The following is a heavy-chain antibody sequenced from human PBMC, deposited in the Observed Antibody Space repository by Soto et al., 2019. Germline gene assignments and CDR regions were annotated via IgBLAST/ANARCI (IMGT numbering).Heavy chain of an antibody. CDR2: IYYSGST. CDR1: GGSISSYY. J-gene: IGHJ4*02. D-gene: IGHD6-19*01. V-gene: IGHV4-59*01. CDR3: ARTLRVGYSSGWYYFDY. Sequence: QVQLQESGPGLVKPSETLSLTCTVSGGSISSYYWSWIRQPPGKGLEWIGYIYYSGSTNYNPSLKSRGTISVDTSKNQSSLKLSSVTAADTAVYYCARTLRVGYSSGWYYFDYWGQGTLVTVSS.